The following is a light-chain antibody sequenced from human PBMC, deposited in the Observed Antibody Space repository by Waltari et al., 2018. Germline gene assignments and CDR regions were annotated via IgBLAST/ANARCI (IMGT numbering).Light chain of an antibody. CDR2: DVT. J-gene: IGLJ3*02. Sequence: QSALTQPASVSGSPGQSITISCTGTSSDVGSYNYVSWYQQPPGKAPKLLIYDVTNGPSGVSNRFSGSKSGNTASLTISGLQAEDEADYYCSSYTSSSTWVFGGGTKLTVL. CDR1: SSDVGSYNY. CDR3: SSYTSSSTWV. V-gene: IGLV2-14*01.